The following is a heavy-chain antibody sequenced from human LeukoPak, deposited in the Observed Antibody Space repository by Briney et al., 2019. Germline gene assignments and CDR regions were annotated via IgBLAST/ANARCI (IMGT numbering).Heavy chain of an antibody. V-gene: IGHV4-34*01. CDR2: INHSGST. CDR1: GGSFSGYY. D-gene: IGHD1-1*01. J-gene: IGHJ6*02. Sequence: SETLSLTCAVYGGSFSGYYWSWIRQPPGKGLEWIGEINHSGSTNYNPSLKSRVTISVDTSKNQFSLKLSPVTAADTAVYYCARGVHKDVWGQGTTVTVSS. CDR3: ARGVHKDV.